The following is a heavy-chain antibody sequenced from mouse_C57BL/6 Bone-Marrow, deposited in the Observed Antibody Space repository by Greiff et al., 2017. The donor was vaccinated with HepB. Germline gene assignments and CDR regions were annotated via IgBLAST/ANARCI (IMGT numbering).Heavy chain of an antibody. J-gene: IGHJ4*01. D-gene: IGHD1-1*01. Sequence: EVQLQESGAELVRPGASVKLSCTASGFNIKDDYMHWVKQRPEQGLEWIGWIDPENGDTEYASQFQGKANITADTSSNTAYLQLSSLTSEDTAVYYCTYYYGSSFYAMDYWGQGTSVTVSS. V-gene: IGHV14-4*01. CDR2: IDPENGDT. CDR3: TYYYGSSFYAMDY. CDR1: GFNIKDDY.